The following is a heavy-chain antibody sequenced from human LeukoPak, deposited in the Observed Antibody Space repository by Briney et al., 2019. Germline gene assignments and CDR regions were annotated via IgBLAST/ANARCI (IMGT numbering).Heavy chain of an antibody. V-gene: IGHV1-8*03. J-gene: IGHJ4*02. Sequence: ASVKVSCKASGYTFTSYGISWVRQAPGQGLEWMGWMNPNSGNTGYAQKFQGRVTITRNTSISTAYMELSSLRSEDTAVYYCARAILSYNWNWGSTYYFDYWGQGTLVTVSS. CDR1: GYTFTSYG. CDR3: ARAILSYNWNWGSTYYFDY. D-gene: IGHD1-7*01. CDR2: MNPNSGNT.